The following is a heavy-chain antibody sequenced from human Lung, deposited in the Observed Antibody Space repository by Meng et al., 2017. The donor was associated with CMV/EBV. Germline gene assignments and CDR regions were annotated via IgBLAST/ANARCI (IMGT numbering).Heavy chain of an antibody. CDR3: ASFPPPGKQWLVTDY. CDR1: GGSISSSNW. CDR2: IYHSGST. D-gene: IGHD6-19*01. V-gene: IGHV4-4*02. Sequence: QVHRQDPAPGRVKPSGTLSLTCAVSGGSISSSNWWSWVRQPPGKGLEWIGEIYHSGSTNYNPSLKSRVTISVDKSKNQFSLKLSSVTAADTAVYYCASFPPPGKQWLVTDYWGQGTLVTVSS. J-gene: IGHJ4*02.